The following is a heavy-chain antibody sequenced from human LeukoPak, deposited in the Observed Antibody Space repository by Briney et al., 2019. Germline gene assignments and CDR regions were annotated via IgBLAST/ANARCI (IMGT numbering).Heavy chain of an antibody. CDR2: ISSSSSYI. CDR3: ARVLGSGMYYFDY. J-gene: IGHJ4*02. Sequence: GRSLRLSCAASGFTFSSYAMHWVRQAPGKGLEWVSSISSSSSYIYYADSVKGRFTISRDNAKNSLYLQMNSLRAEDTAVYYCARVLGSGMYYFDYWGQGTLVTVSS. CDR1: GFTFSSYA. D-gene: IGHD3-10*01. V-gene: IGHV3-21*01.